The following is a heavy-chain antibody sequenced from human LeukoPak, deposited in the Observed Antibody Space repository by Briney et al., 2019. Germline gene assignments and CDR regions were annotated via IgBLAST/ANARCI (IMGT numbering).Heavy chain of an antibody. Sequence: GGSLRLSCAASGFTFSSYAMNWVRQAPGKGLEWVSVIRDSGGTTYYADSVKGRFTISRDNSKNTVFLQMNSLRAEDTAVYYCAKGLGGSCYPAVDSWGQGTLVTVSS. CDR1: GFTFSSYA. V-gene: IGHV3-23*01. CDR3: AKGLGGSCYPAVDS. J-gene: IGHJ4*02. D-gene: IGHD2-15*01. CDR2: IRDSGGTT.